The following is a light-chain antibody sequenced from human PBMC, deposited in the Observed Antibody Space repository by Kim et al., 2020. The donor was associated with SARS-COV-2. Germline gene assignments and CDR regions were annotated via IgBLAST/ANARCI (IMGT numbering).Light chain of an antibody. J-gene: IGLJ3*02. Sequence: SSELTQDPAVSVALGQTVRITCHGDSLRSYYASWYQQKPGQAPVLVIYGKSSRPSGIPDRFSGFTSGNTASLTITGAQAEDEADYYCNFRDISGNSWVFGGGTQLTVL. CDR1: SLRSYY. CDR2: GKS. V-gene: IGLV3-19*01. CDR3: NFRDISGNSWV.